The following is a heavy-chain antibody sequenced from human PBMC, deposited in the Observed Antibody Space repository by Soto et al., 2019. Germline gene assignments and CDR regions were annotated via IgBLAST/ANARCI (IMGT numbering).Heavy chain of an antibody. CDR1: ACSITSGYY. Sequence: PSETLSLTCAVSACSITSGYYWGWIRQPPGKGLEWIASIYHSGRSYYNPSLKSRVTISVDTSKNHFSLKLSSVTAADTAVYYCARGGKYNWHSGWFDPWGQGTLVTVSS. CDR3: ARGGKYNWHSGWFDP. V-gene: IGHV4-38-2*01. J-gene: IGHJ5*02. D-gene: IGHD1-7*01. CDR2: IYHSGRS.